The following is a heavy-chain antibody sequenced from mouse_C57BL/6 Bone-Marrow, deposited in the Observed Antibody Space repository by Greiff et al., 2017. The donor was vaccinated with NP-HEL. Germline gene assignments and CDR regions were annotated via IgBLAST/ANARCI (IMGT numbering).Heavy chain of an antibody. V-gene: IGHV1-63*01. CDR1: GYTFTNYW. D-gene: IGHD1-1*01. J-gene: IGHJ1*03. CDR3: ARGYYGSSYRNFDV. Sequence: VQLQQSGAELVRPGTSVKMSCKASGYTFTNYWIGWAKQRPGHGLEWIGDIYPGGGYTNYNEKFKGKATLTADKSSRTAYMQFSSLTSEDSAIYYGARGYYGSSYRNFDVWGTGTTVTVSS. CDR2: IYPGGGYT.